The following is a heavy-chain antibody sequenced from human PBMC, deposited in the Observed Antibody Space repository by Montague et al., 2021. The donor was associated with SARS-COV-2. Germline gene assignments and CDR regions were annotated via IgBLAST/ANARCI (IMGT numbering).Heavy chain of an antibody. CDR3: ARGLALHYDFWSGYYRPEYFQH. J-gene: IGHJ1*01. CDR1: GFTFSSYS. D-gene: IGHD3-3*01. V-gene: IGHV3-21*01. Sequence: SLRLSCAASGFTFSSYSMNWVRQAPGKGLEWVSSISSSSSYIYYADSVXGRFTISRDNAKNSLYLQMNSLRAEDTAVYYCARGLALHYDFWSGYYRPEYFQHWGQGTLVTVSS. CDR2: ISSSSSYI.